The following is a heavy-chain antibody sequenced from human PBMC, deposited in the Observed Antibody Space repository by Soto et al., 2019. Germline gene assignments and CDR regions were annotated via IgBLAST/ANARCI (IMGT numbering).Heavy chain of an antibody. CDR1: GYTFKSYG. Sequence: EASVKVSCKASGYTFKSYGISWVRQAPGQGLEWMGWINAYNGNTKYAQKLQGRVTMTTDTSTSTAYMELRSLRSDDTAVYYCARELGQQLVDYWGQGTLVTVSS. V-gene: IGHV1-18*01. J-gene: IGHJ4*02. CDR2: INAYNGNT. CDR3: ARELGQQLVDY. D-gene: IGHD6-13*01.